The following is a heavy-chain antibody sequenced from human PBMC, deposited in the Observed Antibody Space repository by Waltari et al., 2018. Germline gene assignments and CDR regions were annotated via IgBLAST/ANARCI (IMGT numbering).Heavy chain of an antibody. V-gene: IGHV4-4*09. CDR2: IYTDETS. Sequence: QVQLQESGPGLVKLSETMSPSCTVSGASIRSYYWSCVRQTPGMELAWIGYIYTDETSKYNPALESRVTMSVDTSKNQISLSLRSVTAADTATYYCVKMGAAVFNYIDKWGQGTLVSVSA. CDR3: VKMGAAVFNYIDK. J-gene: IGHJ4*02. D-gene: IGHD3-10*01. CDR1: GASIRSYY.